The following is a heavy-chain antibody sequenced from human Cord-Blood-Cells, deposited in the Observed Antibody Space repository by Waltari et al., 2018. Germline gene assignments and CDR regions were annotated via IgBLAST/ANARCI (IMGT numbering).Heavy chain of an antibody. J-gene: IGHJ4*02. V-gene: IGHV3-66*01. CDR3: ARDRGYYDFWSGYDY. CDR1: GFTVSSNY. D-gene: IGHD3-3*01. Sequence: EVQLVESGGGLVQPGGSLRLSCAASGFTVSSNYMSWVRQAPGKGLEWVSVIYSGGSTNYADSVKGRFTISRDNSKNTLYLQMNSLRAEDTAVYYCARDRGYYDFWSGYDYWGQGTLVTVSS. CDR2: IYSGGST.